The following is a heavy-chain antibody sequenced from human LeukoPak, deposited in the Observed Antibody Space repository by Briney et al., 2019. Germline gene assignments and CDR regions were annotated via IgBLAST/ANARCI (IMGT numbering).Heavy chain of an antibody. Sequence: GGSLRLSCAASGFTFSSYWMSWVRQAPGKGLEWVANIKQDGSEKYHVDSVKGRFTISRDNAKNSLYLQMNSLRAEDTAVYYCARGRRDGYNWPQNYYYYGMDVWGQGTTVTVSS. V-gene: IGHV3-7*04. J-gene: IGHJ6*02. CDR2: IKQDGSEK. CDR1: GFTFSSYW. D-gene: IGHD5-24*01. CDR3: ARGRRDGYNWPQNYYYYGMDV.